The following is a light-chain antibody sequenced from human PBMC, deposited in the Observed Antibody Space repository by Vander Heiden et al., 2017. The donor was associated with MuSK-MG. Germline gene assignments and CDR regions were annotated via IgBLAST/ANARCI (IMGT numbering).Light chain of an antibody. V-gene: IGKV3-20*01. CDR3: QQYGSSPYP. Sequence: EIVLTQSPGTLSLSQGERATLSCRASQSVTSSYLAWYQQKPGQSPRLLIYGASGRATGIPNRFSGSGSGTDFTLTISRLEPEDFAVYYCQQYGSSPYPFGQGTKVEIK. CDR2: GAS. J-gene: IGKJ1*01. CDR1: QSVTSSY.